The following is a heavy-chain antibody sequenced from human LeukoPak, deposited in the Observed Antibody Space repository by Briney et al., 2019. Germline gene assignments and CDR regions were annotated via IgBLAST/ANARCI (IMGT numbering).Heavy chain of an antibody. CDR1: GFTVSSNY. D-gene: IGHD2-2*01. V-gene: IGHV3-53*01. J-gene: IGHJ6*02. CDR2: IYSGGST. Sequence: GGSLRLSCAASGFTVSSNYMSWVRQAPGKGLEWVSVIYSGGSTYYADSVKGRFTISRDNSKNTLHLQMNSLRAEDTAVYYCARENIVVVPAAMVHYYYGMDVWGQGTTVTVSS. CDR3: ARENIVVVPAAMVHYYYGMDV.